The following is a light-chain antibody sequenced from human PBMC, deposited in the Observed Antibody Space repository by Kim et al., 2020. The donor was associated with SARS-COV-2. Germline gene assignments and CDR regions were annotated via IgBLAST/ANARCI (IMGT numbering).Light chain of an antibody. J-gene: IGKJ1*01. CDR2: DAS. Sequence: EIVLTQSPATLSLSPGERAILSCRASQNIATSLAWYQQRPGQAPRLLISDASGRAAGIPARFSGSGSGTDFTLTITSLEPEDFGVYYCQQRTNWPRKFGQGTKVDIK. CDR1: QNIATS. CDR3: QQRTNWPRK. V-gene: IGKV3-11*01.